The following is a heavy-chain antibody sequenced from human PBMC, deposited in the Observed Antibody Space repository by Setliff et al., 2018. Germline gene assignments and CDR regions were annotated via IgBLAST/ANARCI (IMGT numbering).Heavy chain of an antibody. V-gene: IGHV1-69*10. J-gene: IGHJ6*02. Sequence: ASVKVSCKASGGTFSKYGISWVRQAPGQGFEWMGGIVPIVGITNYAQNFQGRVTITADESTSTAYMELSSLMSEDTAVYYCASHVVVISRGRMALYGMDVWGQGTMVTVSS. CDR1: GGTFSKYG. D-gene: IGHD3-22*01. CDR2: IVPIVGIT. CDR3: ASHVVVISRGRMALYGMDV.